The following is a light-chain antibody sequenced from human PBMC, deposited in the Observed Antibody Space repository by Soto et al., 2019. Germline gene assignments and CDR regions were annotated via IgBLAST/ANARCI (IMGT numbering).Light chain of an antibody. Sequence: QSVLTQPPSGSGTPGQRVTISCSGSSSNIGRNTVNWYQQLPGTAPKRLIYSNSQRPSGVPDRFSGSKSGTSASLAISGLQSEDEADYYCAAWDDSLNGSYVFGTGTKLTVL. CDR1: SSNIGRNT. V-gene: IGLV1-44*01. CDR3: AAWDDSLNGSYV. J-gene: IGLJ1*01. CDR2: SNS.